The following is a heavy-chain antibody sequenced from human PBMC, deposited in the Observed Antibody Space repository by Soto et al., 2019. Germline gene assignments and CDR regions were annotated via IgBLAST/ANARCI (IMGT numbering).Heavy chain of an antibody. CDR1: GYIFTKYG. V-gene: IGHV1-18*01. CDR3: ARLQLGGDRMLNWFDP. D-gene: IGHD2-21*02. J-gene: IGHJ5*02. CDR2: INVYNGDR. Sequence: QVQVVQSGPELKKPGASVKVSCKAQGYIFTKYGIGWVRQAPGHGLEWMGLINVYNGDRKVAQKFQDRVSMTTDTATDTAYMDLTSLRSGDTAVYYCARLQLGGDRMLNWFDPWGQGTLVTVSS.